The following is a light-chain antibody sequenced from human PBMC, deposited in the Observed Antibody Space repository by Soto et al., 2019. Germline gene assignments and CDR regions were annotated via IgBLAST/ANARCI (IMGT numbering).Light chain of an antibody. CDR3: QQYGSSPQT. V-gene: IGKV1-5*01. J-gene: IGKJ1*01. CDR1: QSISRS. Sequence: DIQMTQSPSTLSASVGDRVTITCRASQSISRSLAWYQQKPGKAPSLLIYDASSRATGIPDRFSGSGSGTDFTLTISRLEPEDFAVYYCQQYGSSPQTFGQGTKVEIK. CDR2: DAS.